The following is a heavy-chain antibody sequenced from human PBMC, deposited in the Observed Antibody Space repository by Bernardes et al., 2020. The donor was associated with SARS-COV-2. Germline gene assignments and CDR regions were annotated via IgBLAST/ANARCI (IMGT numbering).Heavy chain of an antibody. CDR2: IKQDGSEK. Sequence: GSLSLSCAASGFTFSRYWMSWVRPAPGKGLEWVANIKQDGSEKYYVDSVKGRFTISRDNAKNSLYLQMNSLRAEDTAVYYCARDAVAAAGNDYYYGMDVWGQGTTVTVSS. CDR1: GFTFSRYW. D-gene: IGHD6-13*01. J-gene: IGHJ6*02. CDR3: ARDAVAAAGNDYYYGMDV. V-gene: IGHV3-7*01.